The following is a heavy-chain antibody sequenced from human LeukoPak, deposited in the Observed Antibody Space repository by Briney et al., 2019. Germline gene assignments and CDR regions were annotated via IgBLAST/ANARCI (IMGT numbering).Heavy chain of an antibody. CDR1: GFIFSSYG. CDR3: ARDYGGSYYATRGDY. CDR2: IRYDGSKK. Sequence: PGGSLRLSCAASGFIFSSYGMHWVRQAPGKGLEWVAFIRYDGSKKYYADSVKGRFTISRDNAKNSLYLQMNSLRAEDTAVYYCARDYGGSYYATRGDYWGRGTLVTVSS. J-gene: IGHJ4*02. V-gene: IGHV3-30*02. D-gene: IGHD1-26*01.